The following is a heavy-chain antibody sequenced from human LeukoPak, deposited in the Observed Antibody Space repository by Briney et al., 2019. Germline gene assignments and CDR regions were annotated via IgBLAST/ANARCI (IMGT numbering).Heavy chain of an antibody. CDR3: AKQLGYCSDGSCYFPY. Sequence: GGSLRLSCAASGFSFANSVISWIRQAPGKGPEWVSAISGSGDRTDYADSMRGRFTISRDNSKSTLYLQMNSLRVEDTAIYYCAKQLGYCSDGSCYFPYWGQGTLVTVSS. CDR2: ISGSGDRT. V-gene: IGHV3-23*01. J-gene: IGHJ4*02. D-gene: IGHD2-15*01. CDR1: GFSFANSV.